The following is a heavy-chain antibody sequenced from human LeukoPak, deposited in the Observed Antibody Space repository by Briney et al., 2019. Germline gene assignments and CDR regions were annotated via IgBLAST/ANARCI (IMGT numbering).Heavy chain of an antibody. CDR1: GFTFSSYA. CDR2: ISYDGSNK. Sequence: GGSLRLSYAASGFTFSSYAMHWVRQAPGKGLEWVAVISYDGSNKYYADSVKGRFTISRDNSKNTLYLQMNSLRAEDTAVYYCARESGSFWSGYPGPFDYWGQGTLVTVSS. CDR3: ARESGSFWSGYPGPFDY. V-gene: IGHV3-30-3*01. J-gene: IGHJ4*02. D-gene: IGHD3-3*01.